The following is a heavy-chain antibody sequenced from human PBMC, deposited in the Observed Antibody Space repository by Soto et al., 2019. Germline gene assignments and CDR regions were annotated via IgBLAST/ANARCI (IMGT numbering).Heavy chain of an antibody. V-gene: IGHV4-34*01. J-gene: IGHJ4*02. CDR3: ARGGYSSGWYHFDY. Sequence: SETLSLTCAVYGGSFSGYYLSWIRQRPGKGLEWIGEINHSGTTNHNPSPTRRVTLSLDTSKNQFSMSLSSVTAADTAVYYCARGGYSSGWYHFDYWGQGALVTVSS. CDR2: INHSGTT. D-gene: IGHD6-19*01. CDR1: GGSFSGYY.